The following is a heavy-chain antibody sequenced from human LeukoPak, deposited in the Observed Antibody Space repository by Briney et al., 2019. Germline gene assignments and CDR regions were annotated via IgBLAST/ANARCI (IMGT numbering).Heavy chain of an antibody. Sequence: SETLSLTCTVSGGSISGSYWSWIRQPPGKGLEWIGSIYYSGSTYNNPSLKSRVTISVDTSKNQFSLKLSSVTAADTAVYYCARSRGLVRNAFDIWGQGTMVTVSS. CDR1: GGSISGSY. J-gene: IGHJ3*02. CDR2: IYYSGST. CDR3: ARSRGLVRNAFDI. D-gene: IGHD3-10*01. V-gene: IGHV4-59*12.